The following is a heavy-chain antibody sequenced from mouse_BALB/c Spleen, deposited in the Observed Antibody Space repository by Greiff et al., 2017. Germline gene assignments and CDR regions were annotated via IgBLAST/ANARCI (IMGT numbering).Heavy chain of an antibody. CDR3: ANWDVGYFDV. CDR2: ISYSGST. J-gene: IGHJ1*01. D-gene: IGHD4-1*01. Sequence: EVQLVESGPGLVKPSQSLSLTCTVTGYSITSDYAWNWIRQFPGNKLEWMGYISYSGSTSYNPSLKSRISITRDTSKNQFFLQLNSVTTEDTATYYCANWDVGYFDVWGAGTTVTVSS. CDR1: GYSITSDYA. V-gene: IGHV3-2*02.